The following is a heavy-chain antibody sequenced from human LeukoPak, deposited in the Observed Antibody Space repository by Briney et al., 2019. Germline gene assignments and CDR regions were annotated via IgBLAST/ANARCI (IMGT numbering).Heavy chain of an antibody. CDR2: INHSGST. D-gene: IGHD3-3*01. CDR3: ARGVPHYDFWSGYYGYNWFDP. Sequence: PSETLSLTCAVDGGSFSGYYWSWIRQPPGKGLEWIGEINHSGSTNYNPSLKSRVTISVDTSKNQFSLKLSSVTAADTAVYYCARGVPHYDFWSGYYGYNWFDPWGQGTLVTVSS. J-gene: IGHJ5*02. V-gene: IGHV4-34*01. CDR1: GGSFSGYY.